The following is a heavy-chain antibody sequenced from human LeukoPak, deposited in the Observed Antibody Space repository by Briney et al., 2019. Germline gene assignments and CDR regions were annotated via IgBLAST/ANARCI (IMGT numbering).Heavy chain of an antibody. J-gene: IGHJ4*02. Sequence: GGSLRLSCAASGFTFSSYGMHWVRQAPGKGLEWVAFIRYDGGNKFYADSVKGRFTIFRDNSKNTLYLQMNSLRAEETAVYHCAKEGYSWDWGQGTLVTVSS. CDR2: IRYDGGNK. CDR3: AKEGYSWD. D-gene: IGHD5-18*01. CDR1: GFTFSSYG. V-gene: IGHV3-30*02.